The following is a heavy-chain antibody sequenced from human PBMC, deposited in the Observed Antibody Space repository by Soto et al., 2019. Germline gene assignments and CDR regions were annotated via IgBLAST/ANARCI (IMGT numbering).Heavy chain of an antibody. CDR1: GYTFTTYD. Sequence: QVQLVQSGGEVKKPGASVKVSCKASGYTFTTYDLSWVRQAPGQGLEWMGWISAYNGNTNYAQNLQGRVTMTTDTSTSTASMELRSLRFDDTAVYYCARVIGYYSQMDVWGQATTVTVSS. CDR2: ISAYNGNT. V-gene: IGHV1-18*01. J-gene: IGHJ6*01. CDR3: ARVIGYYSQMDV.